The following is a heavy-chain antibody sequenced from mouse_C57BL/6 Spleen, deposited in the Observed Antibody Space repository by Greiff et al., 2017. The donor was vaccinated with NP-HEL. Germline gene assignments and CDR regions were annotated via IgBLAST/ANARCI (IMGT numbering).Heavy chain of an antibody. J-gene: IGHJ3*01. Sequence: EVQLQESGPGLVKPSQSLSLTCSVTGYSIPSGYYWNWIRQFPGNKLEWMGYISYDGSNHYNPSLKNRISITRDTSKNQFFLKLNAVTTEDTATYYCARDGSSSFADWGKGTLVTVSA. CDR3: ARDGSSSFAD. V-gene: IGHV3-6*01. CDR2: ISYDGSN. CDR1: GYSIPSGYY. D-gene: IGHD1-1*01.